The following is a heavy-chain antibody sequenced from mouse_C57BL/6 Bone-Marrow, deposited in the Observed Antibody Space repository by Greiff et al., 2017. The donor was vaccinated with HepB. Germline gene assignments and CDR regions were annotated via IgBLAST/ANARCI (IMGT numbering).Heavy chain of an antibody. CDR3: ARPLITTVVGGAY. V-gene: IGHV1-50*01. D-gene: IGHD1-1*01. CDR1: GYTFTSYW. Sequence: QVQLQQSGAELVQPGASVKLSCKASGYTFTSYWMQGVKQRPGQGLEWIGEIDPSDSYTNYNQKFKGKATLTVDTSASTAYMQLSSLTSEDSAFYYCARPLITTVVGGAYWGQGTTLTVSS. CDR2: IDPSDSYT. J-gene: IGHJ2*01.